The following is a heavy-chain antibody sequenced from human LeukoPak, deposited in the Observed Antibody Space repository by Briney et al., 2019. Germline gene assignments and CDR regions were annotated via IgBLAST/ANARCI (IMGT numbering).Heavy chain of an antibody. CDR2: INHSGST. D-gene: IGHD3-16*02. CDR3: AMKTPCDVLRLGELSSYDDY. V-gene: IGHV4-34*01. CDR1: GGSFSGYY. J-gene: IGHJ4*02. Sequence: PSETLSLTSAVYGGSFSGYYWSWIRQPPGKGLEWIGEINHSGSTNYNPSLKSRVTISVDTSKSQFSLKLSSVTAADTAVYYCAMKTPCDVLRLGELSSYDDYWGQGTLVTVSS.